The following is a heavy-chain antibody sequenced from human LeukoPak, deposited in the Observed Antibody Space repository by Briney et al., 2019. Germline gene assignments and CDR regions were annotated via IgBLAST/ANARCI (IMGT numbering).Heavy chain of an antibody. V-gene: IGHV3-74*01. CDR3: ERSGRGGAFDI. Sequence: GGSLRLSCAASGFTFSNCWMHWVRQAPGKGLVWVSRINSDGINTSYADSVKGRFTISRDNAKNTLNLQMNSLRAEDTAVYYCERSGRGGAFDIWGQGTTVTVSS. CDR1: GFTFSNCW. J-gene: IGHJ3*02. D-gene: IGHD1-26*01. CDR2: INSDGINT.